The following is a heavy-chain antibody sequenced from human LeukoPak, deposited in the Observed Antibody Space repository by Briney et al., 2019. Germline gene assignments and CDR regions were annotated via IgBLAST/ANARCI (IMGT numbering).Heavy chain of an antibody. CDR2: IIPILGIA. V-gene: IGHV1-69*04. CDR3: ASECPHPVTYYDFWSGYPPRPNWFDP. CDR1: GGTFSSYA. D-gene: IGHD3-3*01. J-gene: IGHJ5*02. Sequence: GASVKVSCKASGGTFSSYAISWVRQAPGQGLEWMGRIIPILGIANYAQKFQGRVTITADKSTSTAYMELSSLRSEDTAVYYCASECPHPVTYYDFWSGYPPRPNWFDPWGQGTLVTVSS.